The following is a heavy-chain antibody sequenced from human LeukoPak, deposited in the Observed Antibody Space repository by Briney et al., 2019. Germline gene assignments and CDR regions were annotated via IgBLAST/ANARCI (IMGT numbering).Heavy chain of an antibody. D-gene: IGHD6-19*01. V-gene: IGHV1-3*01. J-gene: IGHJ5*02. Sequence: KFQGRVTITRDTSASTAYMELSSLRSEDTAAYYCARDRSSGWPANWFDPWGQGTLVTVSS. CDR3: ARDRSSGWPANWFDP.